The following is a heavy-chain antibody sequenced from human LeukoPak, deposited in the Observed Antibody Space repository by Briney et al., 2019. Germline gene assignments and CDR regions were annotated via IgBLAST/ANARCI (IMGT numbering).Heavy chain of an antibody. CDR2: ISYDGSNK. J-gene: IGHJ4*02. V-gene: IGHV3-30-3*02. CDR3: AKTAGYDFWSGYNYFDY. D-gene: IGHD3-3*01. CDR1: GFTFSSYA. Sequence: PGGSLRLSCAASGFTFSSYAMHWVRQAPGKGLEWVAVISYDGSNKYYADSVKGRFTISRDNSKNTLYLQMNSLRADDTAVYYCAKTAGYDFWSGYNYFDYWGQGTLVTVSS.